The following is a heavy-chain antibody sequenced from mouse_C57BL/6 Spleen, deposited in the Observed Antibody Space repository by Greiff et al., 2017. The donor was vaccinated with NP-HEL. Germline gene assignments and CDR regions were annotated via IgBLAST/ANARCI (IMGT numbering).Heavy chain of an antibody. CDR3: ARKLHPDGYFDV. Sequence: VQLQQSGAELVRPGASVKLSCKASGYTFTDYYINWVKQRPGQGLEWIARIYPGSGNTYYNEKFKGKATLTAEKSSSTAYMQLSSLTSEDSAVYFCARKLHPDGYFDVWGTGTTVTVSS. D-gene: IGHD1-3*01. CDR2: IYPGSGNT. V-gene: IGHV1-76*01. CDR1: GYTFTDYY. J-gene: IGHJ1*03.